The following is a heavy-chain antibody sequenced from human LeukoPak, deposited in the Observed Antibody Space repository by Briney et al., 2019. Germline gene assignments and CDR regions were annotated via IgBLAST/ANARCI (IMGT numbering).Heavy chain of an antibody. D-gene: IGHD6-19*01. CDR2: MNPNSGNT. CDR3: ARAGLAVAGTRDWFDP. CDR1: GYTFTSYG. J-gene: IGHJ5*02. Sequence: GASVKVSCKASGYTFTSYGISWVRQATGQGLEWMGWMNPNSGNTGYAQKFQGRVTMTRNTSISTAYMELSSLRSEDTAVYYCARAGLAVAGTRDWFDPWGQGTLVTVSS. V-gene: IGHV1-8*02.